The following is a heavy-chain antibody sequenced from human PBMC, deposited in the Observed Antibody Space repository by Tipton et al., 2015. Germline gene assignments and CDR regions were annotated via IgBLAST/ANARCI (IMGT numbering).Heavy chain of an antibody. CDR2: INPNSGGT. CDR1: GYTFSDKY. CDR3: ARGWDADYDCPVYYYYGLDV. D-gene: IGHD4-17*01. J-gene: IGHJ6*02. V-gene: IGHV1-2*02. Sequence: QSGPEVKKPGASVKVSCKASGYTFSDKYMHWVRQASGQGLEWMGWINPNSGGTNYAQNFQGRVTMTRDTSISTAYMELSRLRSDDTAVYYCARGWDADYDCPVYYYYGLDVWGQGTTVSVSS.